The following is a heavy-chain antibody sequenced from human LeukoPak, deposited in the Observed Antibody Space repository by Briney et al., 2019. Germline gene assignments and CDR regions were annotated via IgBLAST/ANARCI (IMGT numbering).Heavy chain of an antibody. CDR3: TSDGNYVWGTYPGVV. J-gene: IGHJ3*01. V-gene: IGHV3-15*01. D-gene: IGHD3-16*02. CDR2: IKSRTDGGTT. Sequence: WGSLRLSCAASGFSFSDAWMSWVRQGPGKGLEWVGRIKSRTDGGTTDYVAPVKGRFTISRDDSKNTLYLQMDSLKTEDTAVYYCTSDGNYVWGTYPGVVWGQGTMVTVSS. CDR1: GFSFSDAW.